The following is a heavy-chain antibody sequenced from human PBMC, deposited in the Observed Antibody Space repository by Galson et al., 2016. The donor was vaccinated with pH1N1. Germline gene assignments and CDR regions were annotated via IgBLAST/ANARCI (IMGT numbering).Heavy chain of an antibody. CDR1: GATFSIHT. CDR3: ARSAAAVGNAFDM. CDR2: ILPILGIA. Sequence: SVKVSCKASGATFSIHTINWVRQAPGQGLEWMGRILPILGIANYAQKFQGRVTITADKSTSTAYMEVISLRSDDTAVYYCARSAAAVGNAFDMWGQGTKVTVSS. V-gene: IGHV1-69*02. D-gene: IGHD6-13*01. J-gene: IGHJ3*02.